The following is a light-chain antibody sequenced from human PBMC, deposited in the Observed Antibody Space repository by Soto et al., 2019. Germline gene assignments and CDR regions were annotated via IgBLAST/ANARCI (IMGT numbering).Light chain of an antibody. Sequence: AIRMTQSPSSFSASTGDRVTITCRASQSISSFLAWFQQKPGKAPKLLIYVACTLQSGVPSRFSGSGSGTDFTLTISSLHSKDFASYYCQHYYTIQSSFIFGPGTKVDIK. V-gene: IGKV1-8*01. CDR2: VAC. CDR3: QHYYTIQSSFI. CDR1: QSISSF. J-gene: IGKJ3*01.